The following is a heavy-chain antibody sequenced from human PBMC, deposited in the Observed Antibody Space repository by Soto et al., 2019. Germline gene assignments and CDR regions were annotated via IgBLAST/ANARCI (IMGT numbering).Heavy chain of an antibody. CDR3: AKDGQNYYYYYMDV. J-gene: IGHJ6*03. V-gene: IGHV3-23*01. Sequence: GGSLRLSCAASGFTLSYYSMNWVRQTPGKGLEWVSAISGSGGSTYYADSVKGRFTISRDNSKNTLYLQMNSLRAEDTAVYYCAKDGQNYYYYYMDVWGKGTTVTVSS. CDR1: GFTLSYYS. CDR2: ISGSGGST.